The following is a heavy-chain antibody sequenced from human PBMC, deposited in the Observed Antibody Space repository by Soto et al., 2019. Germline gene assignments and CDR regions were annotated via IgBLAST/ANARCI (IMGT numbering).Heavy chain of an antibody. J-gene: IGHJ4*02. CDR2: IIPMLGAS. V-gene: IGHV1-69*08. Sequence: QVQLEQSGAEVKKPGSSVKVSCKASGDTFTGYTVTWVRQAPGQGLEWVGRIIPMLGASNYALRFQGRVSIMADKSTDTVYMEVMRLTSEDTGVYYCARSRGSYFTNFDDWGQGTLVTVSS. CDR3: ARSRGSYFTNFDD. D-gene: IGHD1-26*01. CDR1: GDTFTGYT.